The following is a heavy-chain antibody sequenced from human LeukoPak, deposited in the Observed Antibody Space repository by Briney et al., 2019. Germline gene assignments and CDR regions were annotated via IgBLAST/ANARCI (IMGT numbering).Heavy chain of an antibody. CDR1: GFTFSSYS. CDR3: AREGSEAFDI. CDR2: IYSGDNT. Sequence: GGSLRLSCAASGFTFSSYSMNWVRQAPGKGLEWVSVIYSGDNTYYADSVKGRFTISRDNSKNTLYLQMNSLRAEDTAVYYCAREGSEAFDIWGQGTMVTVSS. J-gene: IGHJ3*02. V-gene: IGHV3-53*01.